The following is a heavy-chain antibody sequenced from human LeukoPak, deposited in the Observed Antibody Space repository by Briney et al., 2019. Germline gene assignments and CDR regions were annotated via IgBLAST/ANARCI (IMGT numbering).Heavy chain of an antibody. CDR3: AKVARKWELSDYFDY. J-gene: IGHJ4*02. CDR2: ISGSGGST. CDR1: GFTFSSYA. V-gene: IGHV3-23*01. Sequence: PGGSLRLSCAASGFTFSSYAMSWVRQAPGKGLKWVSAISGSGGSTYYADSVKGRFTISRDNSKNTLYLQMNSLRAEDTAVYYCAKVARKWELSDYFDYWGQGTLVTVSS. D-gene: IGHD1-26*01.